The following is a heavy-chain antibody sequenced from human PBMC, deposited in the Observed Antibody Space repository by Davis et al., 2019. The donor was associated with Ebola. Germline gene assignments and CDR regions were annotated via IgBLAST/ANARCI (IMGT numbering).Heavy chain of an antibody. Sequence: PSETLSLTCTVSGGSISSGGYYWSWIRQHPGKGLEWIGYIYYSGNTYYNPSLKSRVTISVDTSKNQFSLKLSSVTAADTAVYYCAREYSSSWYFQHWGQGTLVTVSS. CDR3: AREYSSSWYFQH. J-gene: IGHJ1*01. CDR2: IYYSGNT. D-gene: IGHD6-6*01. CDR1: GGSISSGGYY. V-gene: IGHV4-31*03.